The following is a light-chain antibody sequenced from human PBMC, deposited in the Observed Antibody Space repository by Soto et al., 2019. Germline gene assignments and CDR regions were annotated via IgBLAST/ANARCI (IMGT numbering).Light chain of an antibody. V-gene: IGKV4-1*01. CDR3: QQYYSTPCT. J-gene: IGKJ2*02. CDR1: QSVLYSSNNKNY. Sequence: DIVMTQSPDSLAVSLGERATINCKSSQSVLYSSNNKNYLAWYQQKPGQPPKLLIYWASTRESGVPDRFSGSGSGTDFTLTISSLQAEDVAVYYYQQYYSTPCTFGQGTKLEIK. CDR2: WAS.